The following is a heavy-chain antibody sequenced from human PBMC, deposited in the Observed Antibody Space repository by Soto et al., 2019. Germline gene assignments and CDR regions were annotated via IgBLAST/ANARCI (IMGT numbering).Heavy chain of an antibody. V-gene: IGHV4-30-4*01. CDR3: ARKYYYDSSGYYHPLVYPEWYFDL. CDR2: IYYSGST. D-gene: IGHD3-22*01. CDR1: GGSISSGDYY. J-gene: IGHJ2*01. Sequence: QVQLQESGPGLVKPSQTLSLTCTVSGGSISSGDYYWSWIRQPPGKGLEWIGYIYYSGSTYYNPSLKSRVTISVDTSKNQFSLKLSSVTAADTAVYYCARKYYYDSSGYYHPLVYPEWYFDLWGRGTLVTVSS.